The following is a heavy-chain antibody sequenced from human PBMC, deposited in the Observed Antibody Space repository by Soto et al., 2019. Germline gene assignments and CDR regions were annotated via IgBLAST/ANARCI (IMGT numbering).Heavy chain of an antibody. V-gene: IGHV4-31*03. CDR3: ATTTMIVVDPEKDAFDI. CDR2: IYYSGST. CDR1: GGSISSGGYY. J-gene: IGHJ3*02. Sequence: QVQLQESGPGLVKPSQTLSLPCTVSGGSISSGGYYWSWIRQHPGKRLEWIGSIYYSGSTYYNPSLKSRVTISVDTSKNQFSLKLSSVTAADTAVYYCATTTMIVVDPEKDAFDIWGQGTMVTVSS. D-gene: IGHD3-22*01.